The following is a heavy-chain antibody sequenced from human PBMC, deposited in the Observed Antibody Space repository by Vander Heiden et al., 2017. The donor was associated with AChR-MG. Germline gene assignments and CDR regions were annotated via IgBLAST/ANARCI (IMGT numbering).Heavy chain of an antibody. Sequence: EVLLVESGGGLVQPGGSLRLSCAASLFTFSSYWMSGVRQAPGKGLEWVANIKQDGSEKYYVDSVKGRFTISRDNAKNSLYLQMNSLRAEDTAVYYCARGVGSSSPDYWGQGTLVTVSS. CDR2: IKQDGSEK. D-gene: IGHD6-6*01. CDR1: LFTFSSYW. V-gene: IGHV3-7*01. J-gene: IGHJ4*02. CDR3: ARGVGSSSPDY.